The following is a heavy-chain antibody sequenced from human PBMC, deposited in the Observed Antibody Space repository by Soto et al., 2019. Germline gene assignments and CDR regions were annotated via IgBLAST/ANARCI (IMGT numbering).Heavy chain of an antibody. V-gene: IGHV3-30-3*01. CDR2: ISYDGSNK. D-gene: IGHD1-1*01. J-gene: IGHJ6*02. CDR1: GFTFSSYA. CDR3: ARPTGPPYYYYGMDV. Sequence: GGSLILSCAASGFTFSSYAMHWVRQAPGKGLEWVAVISYDGSNKYYADSVKGRFTISRDNSKNTLYLQMNSLRAEDTAVYYCARPTGPPYYYYGMDVWGQGTTVTVSS.